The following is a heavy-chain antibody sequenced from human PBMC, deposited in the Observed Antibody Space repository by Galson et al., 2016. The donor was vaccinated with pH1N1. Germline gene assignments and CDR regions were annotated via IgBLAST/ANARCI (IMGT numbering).Heavy chain of an antibody. CDR2: LYSSGTT. J-gene: IGHJ4*02. CDR1: GGSISRSN. Sequence: ETLSLTCAVSGGSISRSNWCWIRQSPVKGLEWLGYLYSSGTTTYDPSVASRVSISVDTPKNQFSLNLDFVTAADTAIYYCARHLHVSGFKAIDSWGQGILVTVSS. D-gene: IGHD5-24*01. CDR3: ARHLHVSGFKAIDS. V-gene: IGHV4-59*08.